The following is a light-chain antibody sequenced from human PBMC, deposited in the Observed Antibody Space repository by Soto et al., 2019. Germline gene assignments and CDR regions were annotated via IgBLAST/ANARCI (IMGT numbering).Light chain of an antibody. CDR2: DVS. Sequence: QSLLAQPASVAGSPGQSITISCTGTSSDVGGYNYVSWYQQHPGKAPKVIIYDVSNRPSGVSSRFSRSKSGNTASLTISGLQAEDEADYYCSLYTTSSTHVFGTGTKVTVL. V-gene: IGLV2-14*01. CDR1: SSDVGGYNY. J-gene: IGLJ1*01. CDR3: SLYTTSSTHV.